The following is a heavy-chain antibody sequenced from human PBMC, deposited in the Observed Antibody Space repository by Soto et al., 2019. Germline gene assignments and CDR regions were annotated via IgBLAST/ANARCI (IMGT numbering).Heavy chain of an antibody. V-gene: IGHV4-34*01. CDR3: ARESFENRYYYYYMDV. CDR2: INHSGST. D-gene: IGHD3-10*01. J-gene: IGHJ6*03. CDR1: GGSFSGYY. Sequence: SETLSLTCAVYGGSFSGYYLSWIRQPPGKGLEWIGEINHSGSTNYNPSLKSRVTISVDTSKNQFSLKLSSVTAADTAVYYCARESFENRYYYYYMDVWGKGTTVTVSS.